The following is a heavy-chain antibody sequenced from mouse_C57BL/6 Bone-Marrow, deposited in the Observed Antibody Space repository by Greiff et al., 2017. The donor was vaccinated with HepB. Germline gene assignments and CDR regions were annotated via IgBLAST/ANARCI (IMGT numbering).Heavy chain of an antibody. J-gene: IGHJ4*01. V-gene: IGHV1-80*01. Sequence: QVQLQQSGAELVKPGASVKISCKASGYAFRSYWMNWVKQRPGKGLEWIGQIYPGDGDTNYNGKFKGKATLTADKSSSTAYMQLSSLTSEDSAVYFCARIYYGSSYYYAMDYWGQGTSVTVSS. CDR2: IYPGDGDT. CDR1: GYAFRSYW. D-gene: IGHD1-1*01. CDR3: ARIYYGSSYYYAMDY.